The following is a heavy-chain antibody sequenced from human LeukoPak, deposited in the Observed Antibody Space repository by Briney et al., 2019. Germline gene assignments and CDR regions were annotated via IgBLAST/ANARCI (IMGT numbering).Heavy chain of an antibody. J-gene: IGHJ4*02. D-gene: IGHD4-17*01. Sequence: PGGSLRLSCAASGFTFSDYWISWVRQVPGKGLEWVGRIKSKTDGGTTDYAAPVKGRFTISRDDSKNTLCLQMNSLKTEDTAVYYCTTDHTPVTIWGQGTLVTVSS. CDR3: TTDHTPVTI. CDR2: IKSKTDGGTT. CDR1: GFTFSDYW. V-gene: IGHV3-15*01.